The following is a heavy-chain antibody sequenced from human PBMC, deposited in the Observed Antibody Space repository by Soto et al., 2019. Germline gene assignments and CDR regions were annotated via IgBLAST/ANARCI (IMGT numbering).Heavy chain of an antibody. V-gene: IGHV5-51*03. CDR2: FDPVNSAD. J-gene: IGHJ4*02. Sequence: GESLEISCKGIGYGFTAHWRGWVRQSPGTGLEWMGIFDPVNSADRYSPSFEGQVVISADTSVSTAFLQWSSLKPSDTAVYYCARRTSTRGGRHYFDYWGQGALVTVSS. CDR1: GYGFTAHW. D-gene: IGHD2-2*01. CDR3: ARRTSTRGGRHYFDY.